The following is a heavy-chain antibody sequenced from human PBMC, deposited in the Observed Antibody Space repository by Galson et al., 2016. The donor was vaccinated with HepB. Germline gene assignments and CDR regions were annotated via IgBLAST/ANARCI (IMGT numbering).Heavy chain of an antibody. CDR2: ISGDGTNK. Sequence: SLRLSCAASGFSFGSYAMHWVRQTPAKGLEWVAVISGDGTNKYYADSVKGRFTISRDNSKSTQYLQMSSLRADDTAVYSCAKKGYSSGKFDAFDIWGQGTVVTVSS. V-gene: IGHV3-30*18. CDR1: GFSFGSYA. J-gene: IGHJ3*02. CDR3: AKKGYSSGKFDAFDI. D-gene: IGHD6-19*01.